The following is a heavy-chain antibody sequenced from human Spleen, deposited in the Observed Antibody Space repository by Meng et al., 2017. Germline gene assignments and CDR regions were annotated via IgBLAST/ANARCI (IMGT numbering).Heavy chain of an antibody. CDR2: IIPIFGTA. D-gene: IGHD3-3*01. CDR3: ARMRSGYDIDY. V-gene: IGHV1-69*06. J-gene: IGHJ4*02. Sequence: SVKVSCKAPGGIFSNSVVGWVRQAPGQGLEWMGGIIPIFGTANYAQKFQGRVTITADKSTSTAYMELSSLRSEDAAVYYCARMRSGYDIDYWGQGTLVTVSS. CDR1: GGIFSNSV.